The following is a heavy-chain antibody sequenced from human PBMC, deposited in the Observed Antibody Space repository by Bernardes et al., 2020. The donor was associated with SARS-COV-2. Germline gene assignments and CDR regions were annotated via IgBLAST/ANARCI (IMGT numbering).Heavy chain of an antibody. CDR2: ISSAGSAI. V-gene: IGHV3-48*01. CDR3: ARGGLTGRDYFDY. D-gene: IGHD7-27*01. J-gene: IGHJ4*02. CDR1: GFTFSSYS. Sequence: GGSLRLSRATSGFTFSSYSMNWVRQAPGKGLEWVSYISSAGSAIFFADSVKGRFTISRDNAKKSMSLQMNSLRAEDTAVYYCARGGLTGRDYFDYWGQRTQVSVSS.